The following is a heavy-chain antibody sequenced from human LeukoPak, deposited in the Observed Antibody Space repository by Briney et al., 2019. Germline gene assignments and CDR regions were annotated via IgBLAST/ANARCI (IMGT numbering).Heavy chain of an antibody. J-gene: IGHJ4*02. V-gene: IGHV3-11*04. CDR2: ISSSGSTI. CDR1: GFTFSHYY. Sequence: GRSLRLSCAASGFTFSHYYMSWIRQAPGKGLEWVSYISSSGSTIYYADSVKGRFTISIDKSRSTLYQQMNSLRAEDTAVYYCARDYYYDSTGYSGADYWGQGTLVTDSP. D-gene: IGHD3-22*01. CDR3: ARDYYYDSTGYSGADY.